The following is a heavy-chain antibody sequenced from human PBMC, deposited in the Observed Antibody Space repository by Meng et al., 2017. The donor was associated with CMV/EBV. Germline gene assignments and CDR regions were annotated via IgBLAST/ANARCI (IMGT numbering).Heavy chain of an antibody. D-gene: IGHD3-10*01. CDR2: IYTSGST. Sequence: QGQLQESGPGRVKPSQTLSLTCTVSGGSISSGSYYWSWIRQPAGKGLEWIGRIYTSGSTNYNPSLKSRVTISVDTSKNQFSLKLSSVTAADTAVYYCASVQGLGVSWGQGTLVTVS. V-gene: IGHV4-61*02. J-gene: IGHJ4*02. CDR1: GGSISSGSYY. CDR3: ASVQGLGVS.